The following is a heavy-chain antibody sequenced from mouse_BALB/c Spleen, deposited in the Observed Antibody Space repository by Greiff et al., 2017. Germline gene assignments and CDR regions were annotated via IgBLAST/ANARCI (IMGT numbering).Heavy chain of an antibody. CDR3: ARSKNGNYFDY. Sequence: QVQLKQSGPELVKTGASEKISCKASGYSFTSYWMHWVKQRPGQGLEWIGMIDPSDSETRLNQKFKDKATLTVDKSSSTAYMQLSSPTSEDSAVYYCARSKNGNYFDYWGQGTTLTVSS. CDR2: IDPSDSET. CDR1: GYSFTSYW. V-gene: IGHV1S126*01. D-gene: IGHD1-3*01. J-gene: IGHJ2*01.